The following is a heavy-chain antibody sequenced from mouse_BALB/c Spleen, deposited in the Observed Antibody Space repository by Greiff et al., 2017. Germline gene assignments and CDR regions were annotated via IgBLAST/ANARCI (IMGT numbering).Heavy chain of an antibody. J-gene: IGHJ4*01. CDR2: ISSGGSYT. V-gene: IGHV5-9-4*01. Sequence: EVILVESGGGLVKPGGSLKLSCAASGFTFSSYAMSWVRQSPEKRLEWVAEISSGGSYTYYPDTVTGRFTISRDNAKNTLYLEMSSLRSEDTAMYYCAREGDYEIPYYYAMDYWGQGTSVTVSS. CDR3: AREGDYEIPYYYAMDY. CDR1: GFTFSSYA. D-gene: IGHD2-4*01.